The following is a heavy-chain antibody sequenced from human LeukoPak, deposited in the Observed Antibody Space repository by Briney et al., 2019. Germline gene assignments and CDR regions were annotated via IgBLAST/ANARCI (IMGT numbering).Heavy chain of an antibody. CDR3: SRPIAGYSLDY. J-gene: IGHJ4*02. CDR1: GYSFTSYW. D-gene: IGHD5-24*01. V-gene: IGHV5-51*01. Sequence: GESLKISCKGSGYSFTSYWIGWVRQMPGRGLEWMGIIYPGDSDTTYSPSFQGQVTISADKSINTVYLQWSSLKASDTAMYYCSRPIAGYSLDYWGQGILVTVSS. CDR2: IYPGDSDT.